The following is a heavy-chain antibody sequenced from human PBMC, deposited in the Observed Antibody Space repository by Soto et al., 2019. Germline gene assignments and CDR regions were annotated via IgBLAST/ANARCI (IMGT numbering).Heavy chain of an antibody. V-gene: IGHV1-18*01. D-gene: IGHD5-12*01. CDR2: INTYNGMT. Sequence: QVQLVQSGGEVKKPGASVTVSCKASGYTFTNYQTTWVRKALGQGLEGMAWINTYNGMTDYAQRFQGRVTMTRDTSTSTAYMELRNLGSDDTAVYFCAKSPRGEMATDWGQGTLVTVSS. CDR1: GYTFTNYQ. J-gene: IGHJ4*02. CDR3: AKSPRGEMATD.